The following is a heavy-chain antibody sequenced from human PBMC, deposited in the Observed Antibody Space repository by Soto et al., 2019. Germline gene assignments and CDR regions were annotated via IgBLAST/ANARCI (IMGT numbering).Heavy chain of an antibody. Sequence: SVKVSCKASGYTFTSYDINWVRQATGQGLEWMGWMNPNSGNTGYAQKFQGRVTMTRNTSISTAYMELSSLRSEDTAVYYCAREHQYYYYYGMDVWGQGTTVTVSS. J-gene: IGHJ6*02. CDR2: MNPNSGNT. V-gene: IGHV1-8*01. CDR3: AREHQYYYYYGMDV. CDR1: GYTFTSYD.